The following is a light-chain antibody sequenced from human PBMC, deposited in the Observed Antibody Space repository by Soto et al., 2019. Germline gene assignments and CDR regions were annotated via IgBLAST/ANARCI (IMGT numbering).Light chain of an antibody. CDR1: QSVSSN. Sequence: EIVMTQSPATLSVSPGERATLSCRASQSVSSNLALYQQKPGQAPRLLIYGASSRATGIPDRFSGSGSGTDFTLSISRLEPEDFAVYYCQQYSSLWTFGQGTKVDIK. CDR2: GAS. V-gene: IGKV3D-15*01. J-gene: IGKJ1*01. CDR3: QQYSSLWT.